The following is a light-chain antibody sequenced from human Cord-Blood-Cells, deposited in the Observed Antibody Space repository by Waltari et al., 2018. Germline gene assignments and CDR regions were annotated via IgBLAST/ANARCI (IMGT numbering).Light chain of an antibody. CDR1: SRDVGGDNY. V-gene: IGLV2-14*01. J-gene: IGLJ3*02. CDR3: SSYTSSSTRV. Sequence: QSALTQPASVSGSPGQLITLPCTGTSRDVGGDNYVSWYHQHPGKAPKLMIYDVSNRPSGVSNRFSGSKSGNTASLTISGLQAEDEADYYCSSYTSSSTRVFGGGTKLTGL. CDR2: DVS.